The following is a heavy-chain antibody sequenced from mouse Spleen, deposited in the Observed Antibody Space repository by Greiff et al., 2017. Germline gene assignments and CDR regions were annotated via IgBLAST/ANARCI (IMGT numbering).Heavy chain of an antibody. V-gene: IGHV14-4*02. CDR2: IDPENGDT. D-gene: IGHD2-14*01. J-gene: IGHJ3*01. Sequence: VQLQQSGAELVRPGASVKLSCTASGFNIKDYYMHWVKQRPEQGLEWIGWIDPENGDTEYAPKFQGKATMTADKSSNTAYLQLSSLTSEDTAVYYCNAWGEYDDVFAYWGQGTLVTVSA. CDR3: NAWGEYDDVFAY. CDR1: GFNIKDYY.